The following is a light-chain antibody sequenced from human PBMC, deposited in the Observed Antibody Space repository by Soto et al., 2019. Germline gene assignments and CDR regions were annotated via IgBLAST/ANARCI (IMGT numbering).Light chain of an antibody. CDR3: AAWDASLSGHV. J-gene: IGLJ1*01. CDR2: SDD. CDR1: SSNIGSYP. Sequence: VLTQSPSASGTPGQRVTISCYGSSSNIGSYPVYWYQQLPGTAPKLLINSDDQRPSGVPDRFSASKSGTSASLAISGLRSEDEADYYCAAWDASLSGHVFGAGTKV. V-gene: IGLV1-47*02.